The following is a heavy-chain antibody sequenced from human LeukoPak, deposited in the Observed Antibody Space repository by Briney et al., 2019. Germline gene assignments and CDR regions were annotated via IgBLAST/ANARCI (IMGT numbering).Heavy chain of an antibody. CDR1: GGSFSGYY. D-gene: IGHD1-26*01. CDR3: ARARSGSYYGERYYFDY. J-gene: IGHJ4*02. V-gene: IGHV4-34*01. Sequence: SETLSLTCAVYGGSFSGYYWSWIRQPPGKGLEWIGEINHSGSTNYNPSLKSRVTISVDTSKNQFSLKLSSVTAADTAVYYCARARSGSYYGERYYFDYWGQGTLVTVSS. CDR2: INHSGST.